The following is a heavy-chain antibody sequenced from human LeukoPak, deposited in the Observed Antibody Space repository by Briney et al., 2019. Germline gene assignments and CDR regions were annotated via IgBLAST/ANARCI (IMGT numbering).Heavy chain of an antibody. Sequence: PGGSLRLSCTASGFPFSDHYIDWVRQAPGKGLEWVGCSRPKANDYTTDFAASVRGRFTISRDDSKNLLYLQMNSLKSEDTAVYYCTRVLSIVGATIIDYWGQGTLVTVSS. J-gene: IGHJ4*02. CDR1: GFPFSDHY. D-gene: IGHD1-26*01. CDR3: TRVLSIVGATIIDY. V-gene: IGHV3-72*01. CDR2: SRPKANDYTT.